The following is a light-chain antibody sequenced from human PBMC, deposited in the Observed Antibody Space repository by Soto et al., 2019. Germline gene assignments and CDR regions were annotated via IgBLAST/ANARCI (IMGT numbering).Light chain of an antibody. CDR2: DVS. V-gene: IGLV2-14*03. CDR3: SSYSTNTPVL. Sequence: QSALTQPASVSGSPGQSITISCTGTSSDVGGYNYVSWYQHHPGKAPKLIIYDVSNRPSGVSNRFSDSKSDNTASLTISGLQAEDEADYYCSSYSTNTPVLLGGGTKLTVL. CDR1: SSDVGGYNY. J-gene: IGLJ2*01.